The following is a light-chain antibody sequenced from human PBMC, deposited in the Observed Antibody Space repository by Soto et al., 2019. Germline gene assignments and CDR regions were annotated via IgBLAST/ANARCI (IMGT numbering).Light chain of an antibody. CDR2: DAS. J-gene: IGKJ1*01. Sequence: IQVTQSPSSLSASIGDTVTISCRASQGIATGLAWYQQKPGAPPKLLIYDASTLERGIPSRFSGRGSGTEFTLTISSLQPEDFATYYCQQYNFYSWTFGQGTKVDIK. V-gene: IGKV1-13*02. CDR3: QQYNFYSWT. CDR1: QGIATG.